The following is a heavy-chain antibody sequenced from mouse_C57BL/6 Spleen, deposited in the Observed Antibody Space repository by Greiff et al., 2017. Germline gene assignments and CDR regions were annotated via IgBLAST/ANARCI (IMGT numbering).Heavy chain of an antibody. D-gene: IGHD1-1*01. CDR1: GYTFTDYE. V-gene: IGHV1-15*01. J-gene: IGHJ3*01. CDR3: TRGYYGGFAY. Sequence: QVQLQQSGAELVRPGASVTLSCKASGYTFTDYEMHWVKQTPVHGLEWIGAIDPETGGTAYNQKFKGKAILTADKSSSTAYMELRSLTSEDSAVYYCTRGYYGGFAYWGQGTLVTVSA. CDR2: IDPETGGT.